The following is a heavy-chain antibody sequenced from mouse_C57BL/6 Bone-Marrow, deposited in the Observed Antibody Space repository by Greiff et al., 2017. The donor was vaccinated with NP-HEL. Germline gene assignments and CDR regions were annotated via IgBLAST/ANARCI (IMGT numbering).Heavy chain of an antibody. Sequence: EVQLVESGGDLVKPGGSLKLSCAASGFTFRSYGMSWVRQTPDKRLEWVATISSGGSYTYYPDSVKGRFPISRDNAKNTLYLQMSSLKSEDTAMYYCARRGTTHYWYCDVWGTGTTVTVSS. CDR3: ARRGTTHYWYCDV. D-gene: IGHD1-1*01. J-gene: IGHJ1*03. CDR1: GFTFRSYG. CDR2: ISSGGSYT. V-gene: IGHV5-6*01.